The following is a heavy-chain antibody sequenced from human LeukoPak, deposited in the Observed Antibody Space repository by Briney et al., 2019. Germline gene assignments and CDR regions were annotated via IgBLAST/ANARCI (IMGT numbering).Heavy chain of an antibody. CDR3: ARAWGYSSSPFDY. CDR1: GFTFSSYS. J-gene: IGHJ4*02. CDR2: ISSSSSYI. D-gene: IGHD6-6*01. Sequence: GGSLRLSCAASGFTFSSYSMNWVRQAPGKGLEWVSSISSSSSYIYYADSVKGRFTISRDNAKNSLYLQMNRLRSDDTAVYYCARAWGYSSSPFDYWGQGTLVTVSS. V-gene: IGHV3-21*04.